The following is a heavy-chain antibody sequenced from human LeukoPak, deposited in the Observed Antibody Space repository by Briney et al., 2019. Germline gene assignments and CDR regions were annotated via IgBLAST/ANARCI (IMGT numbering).Heavy chain of an antibody. J-gene: IGHJ3*02. CDR3: ARGTYYYDSSGSGAFDI. CDR2: INPNSGAT. CDR1: GYTFTGYF. V-gene: IGHV1-2*02. D-gene: IGHD3-22*01. Sequence: GASVKVSCKASGYTFTGYFMHWMRQAPGQGLEWMAWINPNSGATNYAPKFQGRVTLTRDTSITTAYMELSRLRSDDTAVYYCARGTYYYDSSGSGAFDIWGQGTMVTVSS.